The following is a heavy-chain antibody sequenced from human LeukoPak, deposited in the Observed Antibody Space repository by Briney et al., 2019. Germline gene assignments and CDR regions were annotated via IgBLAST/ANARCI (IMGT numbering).Heavy chain of an antibody. CDR1: GFTFSSYD. D-gene: IGHD4/OR15-4a*01. Sequence: PGGSLRLSCAASGFTFSSYDMHWVRQATGKGLEWVSAIGIAGDTYYAGSVKGRFTISRENAKNPLYLQMNSLRAGDTAVYYCARDRLSNGAGWYFDLWGRGTLVTVSS. V-gene: IGHV3-13*04. CDR2: IGIAGDT. J-gene: IGHJ2*01. CDR3: ARDRLSNGAGWYFDL.